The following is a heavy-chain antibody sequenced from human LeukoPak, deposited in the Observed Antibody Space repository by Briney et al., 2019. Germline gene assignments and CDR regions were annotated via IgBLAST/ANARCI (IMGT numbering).Heavy chain of an antibody. Sequence: GGSLRLSCAAPGFTFSTYAMGWVRQAPGKGLEWVSAISGSGGSTYYADSVKGRFTISRDNSKNTLYLQMNSLRAEDTAVYYCAKDRGIVVVPAVLDYWGQGTLVTVSS. CDR3: AKDRGIVVVPAVLDY. CDR1: GFTFSTYA. D-gene: IGHD2-2*01. J-gene: IGHJ4*02. CDR2: ISGSGGST. V-gene: IGHV3-23*01.